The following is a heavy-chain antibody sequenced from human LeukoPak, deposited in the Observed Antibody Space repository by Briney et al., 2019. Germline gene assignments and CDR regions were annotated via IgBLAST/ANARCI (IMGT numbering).Heavy chain of an antibody. CDR3: AKDLSAVLSGGMDV. CDR2: ISWNSGSI. D-gene: IGHD5/OR15-5a*01. Sequence: GGSLRLSCAASGFTFDDYAMHWVRQAPGKGLEWVSGISWNSGSIGYADSVKGRFTISRDNAKNSLYLQMNSLRAEDMALYYCAKDLSAVLSGGMDVWGQGTTVTVSS. CDR1: GFTFDDYA. J-gene: IGHJ6*02. V-gene: IGHV3-9*03.